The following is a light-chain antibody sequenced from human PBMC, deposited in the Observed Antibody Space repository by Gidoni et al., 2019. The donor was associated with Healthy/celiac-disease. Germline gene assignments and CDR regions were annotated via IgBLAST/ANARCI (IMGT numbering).Light chain of an antibody. CDR1: QSVSSY. V-gene: IGKV3-11*01. Sequence: EIVLTQSPATLSLSPGERATISCRASQSVSSYLAWYQQKPGQAPRLLIYDASNRATGIPARFSGSGSGTDFTLTFSSLEPEDFAVYYCQQRSNWPPIFTFGPGTKVDIK. CDR3: QQRSNWPPIFT. J-gene: IGKJ3*01. CDR2: DAS.